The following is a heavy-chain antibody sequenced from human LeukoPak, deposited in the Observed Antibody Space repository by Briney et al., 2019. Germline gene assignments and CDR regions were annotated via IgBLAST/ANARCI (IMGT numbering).Heavy chain of an antibody. CDR2: IYYSGST. CDR1: GGSISSSSYY. CDR3: ARGIVVVPAARRWFDP. J-gene: IGHJ5*02. Sequence: SETLSLTCTVSGGSISSSSYYWGWIRQPPGKGLEWIGSIYYSGSTYYNPSLKSRVTISVDTSKNQFSLKLSSVTAADTAVYYCARGIVVVPAARRWFDPWGQGTLVTVSS. D-gene: IGHD2-2*01. V-gene: IGHV4-39*07.